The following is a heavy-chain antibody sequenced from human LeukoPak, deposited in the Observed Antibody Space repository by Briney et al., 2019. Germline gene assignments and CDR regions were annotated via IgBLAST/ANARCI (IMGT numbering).Heavy chain of an antibody. CDR2: ISYDVGKK. D-gene: IGHD3-10*01. J-gene: IGHJ6*03. CDR3: AKDYRYYGSGSHMDV. CDR1: GFTFSSYG. V-gene: IGHV3-30*18. Sequence: GGSLRLSCAASGFTFSSYGMHWVRQAPGKGLEWVAVISYDVGKKYYADSVKGRFTISRDNSKNTLYLQMNSLRAEDTAVYDCAKDYRYYGSGSHMDVWGKGTTVTISS.